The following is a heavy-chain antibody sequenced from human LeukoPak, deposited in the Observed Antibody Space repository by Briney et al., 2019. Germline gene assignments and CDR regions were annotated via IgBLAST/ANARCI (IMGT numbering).Heavy chain of an antibody. D-gene: IGHD5-18*01. Sequence: PGGSLRLSCAASGFTFSKMNWVRQAPGKGLEWVSYISSSGSTIYYADSLTGRFTISRDNAKNSLYLQMNSLRAEDTAMYYCARRATTERGHSYGLDFWGQGTLVTVSS. CDR3: ARRATTERGHSYGLDF. CDR2: ISSSGSTI. J-gene: IGHJ4*02. CDR1: GFTFSK. V-gene: IGHV3-48*03.